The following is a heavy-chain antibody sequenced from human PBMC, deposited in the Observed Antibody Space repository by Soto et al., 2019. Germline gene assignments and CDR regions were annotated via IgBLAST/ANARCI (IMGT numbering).Heavy chain of an antibody. CDR1: GGSISRGGYY. CDR3: ARGRVGATTDYFDY. Sequence: SETLSLTCSVSGGSISRGGYYWSWIRQHPGRGLEWIGYIYYSGNTYYNPSLKSRVTISVDASKNQFSLKLSAVTAADTAVYYCARGRVGATTDYFDYWGQGTLVTVSS. J-gene: IGHJ4*02. V-gene: IGHV4-31*03. CDR2: IYYSGNT. D-gene: IGHD1-26*01.